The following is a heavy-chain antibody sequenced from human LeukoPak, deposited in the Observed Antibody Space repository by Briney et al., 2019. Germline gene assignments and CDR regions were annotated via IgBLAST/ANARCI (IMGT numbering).Heavy chain of an antibody. CDR1: GLTVSSYS. V-gene: IGHV3-48*02. J-gene: IGHJ4*02. CDR2: ISSSSSTI. CDR3: ARARASGRSGFDY. D-gene: IGHD2-15*01. Sequence: PGGSLRLSCVASGLTVSSYSMNWVRQAPGKGLEGVSYISSSSSTIYYADSVKGRFTISRDNAKNSLDLQMNSLRDEDTAVYYCARARASGRSGFDYWGQGTLVTVSS.